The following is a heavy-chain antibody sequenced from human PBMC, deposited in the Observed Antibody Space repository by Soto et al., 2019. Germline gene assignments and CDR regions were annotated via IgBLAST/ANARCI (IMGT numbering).Heavy chain of an antibody. J-gene: IGHJ5*02. CDR2: IYYSLST. V-gene: IGHV4-39*01. CDR3: ARKISWSKWLEQ. Sequence: SGTLSLTCTVSGFSISSISYYWCWIRQPPGKGLEWIGSIYYSLSTYYNPSLKSRVTISVDTSKNQFSLKLSSVTAAATAVYYCARKISWSKWLEQWGQGTMVTVSS. CDR1: GFSISSISYY.